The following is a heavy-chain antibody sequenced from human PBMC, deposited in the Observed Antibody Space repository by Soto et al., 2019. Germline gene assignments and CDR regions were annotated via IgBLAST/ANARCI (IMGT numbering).Heavy chain of an antibody. CDR3: VKDDGGYPSTAPH. V-gene: IGHV3-23*01. CDR1: GITISNYP. J-gene: IGHJ4*02. D-gene: IGHD3-22*01. Sequence: EVQLLESGGGLVQPGGSLRLSCAASGITISNYPMSWVRQAPGKGLDWVSGISGGGDRTYYADSAKGRFTISKDISRNSLCLQLDSLGVEDTAVYFCVKDDGGYPSTAPHWGQGTLVTVSS. CDR2: ISGGGDRT.